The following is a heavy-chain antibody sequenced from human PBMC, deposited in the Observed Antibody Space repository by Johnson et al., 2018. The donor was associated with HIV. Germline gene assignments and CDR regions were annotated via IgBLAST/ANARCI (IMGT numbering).Heavy chain of an antibody. CDR2: ISYDGGDK. CDR1: GFTFSNYG. J-gene: IGHJ3*01. D-gene: IGHD5-18*01. V-gene: IGHV3-30*18. CDR3: AKGEAQEGWIQLQSYAFDF. Sequence: QVQLVESGGGVVQPGRSLRLSCAASGFTFSNYGMHWVRQAPGKGLEWVAVISYDGGDKYYADSVKGRFTISRDTSKNTVYLQINSLRPEDSALYYCAKGEAQEGWIQLQSYAFDFWGRGTMVTVSS.